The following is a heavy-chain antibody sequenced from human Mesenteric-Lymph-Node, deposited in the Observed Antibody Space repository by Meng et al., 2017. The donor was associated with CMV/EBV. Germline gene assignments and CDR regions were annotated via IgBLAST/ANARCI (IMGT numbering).Heavy chain of an antibody. J-gene: IGHJ6*02. V-gene: IGHV4-39*07. CDR1: GGSISSSSYY. CDR3: ARGATYYYYGMDV. Sequence: GSLRLSCTVSGGSISSSSYYWGWIRQPPGKGLEWIGSIYYSGSTYYNPSLKSRVTISVDTSKNQFSLKLSSVTAADTAVYYCARGATYYYYGMDVWGQGTTVTVSS. CDR2: IYYSGST. D-gene: IGHD1-26*01.